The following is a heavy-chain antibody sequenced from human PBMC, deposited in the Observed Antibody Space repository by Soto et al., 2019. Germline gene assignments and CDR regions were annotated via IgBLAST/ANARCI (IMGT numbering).Heavy chain of an antibody. CDR2: IDPSDSYT. Sequence: GESLKISCKGSGYSFTSYWISWVRQMPGKGLEWMGRIDPSDSYTNYSPSFQGHVTISADKSISTAYLQWSSLKASDTAMYYCATLEKYSSSSYYYYGMDVWGQGTTVTVSS. V-gene: IGHV5-10-1*01. D-gene: IGHD6-6*01. CDR1: GYSFTSYW. J-gene: IGHJ6*02. CDR3: ATLEKYSSSSYYYYGMDV.